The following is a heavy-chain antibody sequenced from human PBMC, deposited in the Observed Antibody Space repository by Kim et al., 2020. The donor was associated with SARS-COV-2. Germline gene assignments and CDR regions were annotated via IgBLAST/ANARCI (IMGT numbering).Heavy chain of an antibody. J-gene: IGHJ4*02. CDR2: INHSGST. CDR3: ARERTVTTPFDY. Sequence: SETLSLTCSVYGGSFSGYYWNWIRQPPGKGLEWIGEINHSGSTNYNPSFKSRVTISVDTSKNQFSLKLSSVTAADTAVYYCARERTVTTPFDYWGQGTLV. D-gene: IGHD4-17*01. CDR1: GGSFSGYY. V-gene: IGHV4-34*01.